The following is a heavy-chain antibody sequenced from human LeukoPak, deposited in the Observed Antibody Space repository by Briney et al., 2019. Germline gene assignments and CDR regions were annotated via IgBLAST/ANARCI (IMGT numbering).Heavy chain of an antibody. J-gene: IGHJ4*02. D-gene: IGHD1-26*01. CDR3: ASGSYYPGY. CDR1: GGSISSGSYY. Sequence: PSETLSLTCTVSGGSISSGSYYWSWIRQPAGKGLEWIGRIYTSGSTNYNPSLKSRVTISVDTSKNQFSLKLSSVTAADTAVYYCASGSYYPGYWGQGTLVTVSS. CDR2: IYTSGST. V-gene: IGHV4-61*02.